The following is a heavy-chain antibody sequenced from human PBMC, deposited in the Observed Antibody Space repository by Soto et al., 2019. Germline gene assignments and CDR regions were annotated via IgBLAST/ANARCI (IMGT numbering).Heavy chain of an antibody. CDR3: ARDGSGNYFDY. Sequence: PSETLSLTCTVSGGSVSSGSYYWSWIRQPPGKGLEWIGYIYYSGSTNYNPSLKSRVTISVDTSKNQFSLKLSSVTAADTAVYYCARDGSGNYFDYWGQGTLVTVSS. CDR2: IYYSGST. CDR1: GGSVSSGSYY. V-gene: IGHV4-61*01. D-gene: IGHD2-15*01. J-gene: IGHJ4*02.